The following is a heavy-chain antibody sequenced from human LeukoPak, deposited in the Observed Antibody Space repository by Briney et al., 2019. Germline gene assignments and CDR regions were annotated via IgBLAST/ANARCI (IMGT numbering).Heavy chain of an antibody. J-gene: IGHJ4*02. D-gene: IGHD4-17*01. Sequence: GGSLRLSCAASGCTFNNYAMNWVRQAPGKGLGWVSSISGGGETTYYADSAKGRFTISRDNSQNTLYLQMNSLRAEDTVVYYCARDYADYVGYFFFDYWGQRTLVTVSS. CDR2: ISGGGETT. V-gene: IGHV3-23*01. CDR1: GCTFNNYA. CDR3: ARDYADYVGYFFFDY.